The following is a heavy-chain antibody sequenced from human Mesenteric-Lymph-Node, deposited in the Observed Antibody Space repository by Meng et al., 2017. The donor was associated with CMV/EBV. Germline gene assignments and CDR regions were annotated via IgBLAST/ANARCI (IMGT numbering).Heavy chain of an antibody. Sequence: LSLTCAASGFTFSNAWMSWVRQAPGKGLEWVAVFYAGGGTFYTVSVKGRFTISRDNSKNTLYLQMNSLKVEDTAVYYCEGAVGGGHSDYWGQGTLVTVSS. CDR2: FYAGGGT. J-gene: IGHJ4*02. CDR1: GFTFSNAW. D-gene: IGHD6-19*01. CDR3: EGAVGGGHSDY. V-gene: IGHV3-53*01.